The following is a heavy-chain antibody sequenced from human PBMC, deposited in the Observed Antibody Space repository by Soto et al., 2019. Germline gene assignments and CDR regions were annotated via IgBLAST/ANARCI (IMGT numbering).Heavy chain of an antibody. CDR1: GGSISSYY. Sequence: PSETLSLTCTVSGGSISSYYWSWIRQPPGKGLEWIGYIYYSGSTNYNPSLKSRVTISVDTSKNQFSLKLSSVTAADTAVYYCTRPAFYDFWSGYYTGMDVWGQGTTVTVSS. D-gene: IGHD3-3*01. CDR3: TRPAFYDFWSGYYTGMDV. J-gene: IGHJ6*02. CDR2: IYYSGST. V-gene: IGHV4-59*01.